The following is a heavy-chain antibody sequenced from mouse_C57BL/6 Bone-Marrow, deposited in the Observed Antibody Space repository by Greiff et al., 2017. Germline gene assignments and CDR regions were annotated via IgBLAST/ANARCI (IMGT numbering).Heavy chain of an antibody. CDR3: ARERSYYSNYDFDY. CDR1: GYTFTSYW. V-gene: IGHV1-69*01. J-gene: IGHJ2*01. CDR2: IDPSDSYT. D-gene: IGHD2-5*01. Sequence: QVQLQQPGAELVMPGASVKLSCKASGYTFTSYWMHWVKQRPGQGLEWIGEIDPSDSYTNYNQKFKGKATLTVDKSSSTAYMQLRSLTSEDSAVYYFARERSYYSNYDFDYWGQGTTLTVSS.